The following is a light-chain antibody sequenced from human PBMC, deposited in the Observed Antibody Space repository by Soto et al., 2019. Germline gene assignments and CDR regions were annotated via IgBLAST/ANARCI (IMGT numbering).Light chain of an antibody. V-gene: IGKV3-15*01. CDR1: QSVSNN. Sequence: EIVMTQSPATLSVSPGERATLSCGASQSVSNNLAWYQQKPGQAPRLLIYGASTRATGIPARFSGSGSGTEFTLTISSLQSEDFALYYCQQYNDGPFTFGPGTKVDI. CDR3: QQYNDGPFT. CDR2: GAS. J-gene: IGKJ3*01.